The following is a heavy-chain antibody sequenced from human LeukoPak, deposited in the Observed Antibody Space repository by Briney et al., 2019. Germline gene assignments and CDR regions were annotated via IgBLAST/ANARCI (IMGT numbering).Heavy chain of an antibody. J-gene: IGHJ4*02. D-gene: IGHD3-10*01. V-gene: IGHV3-48*01. Sequence: GGSLRLSCAASGFTFSNYNMNWVRQPPGRGLQWVSYISSSSNIIYYADSVKGRFTISRDNAKDSLFLQMNSLRAEDTAVYYCARDFAREFTIDYWGQGTLATVSS. CDR1: GFTFSNYN. CDR3: ARDFAREFTIDY. CDR2: ISSSSNII.